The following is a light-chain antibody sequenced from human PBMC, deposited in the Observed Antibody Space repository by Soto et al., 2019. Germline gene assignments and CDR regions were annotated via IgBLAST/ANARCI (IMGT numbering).Light chain of an antibody. V-gene: IGKV3-15*01. CDR1: QSVSSN. CDR2: GAS. CDR3: QQYNNWPRALT. J-gene: IGKJ4*01. Sequence: EIVMTQSPATLSVSPGERATLSCRASQSVSSNLAWYQQKPGHAPRLLIYGASTRATGIPARFSGSGSGTEFTLTISSLQSEDFAVYYCQQYNNWPRALTFGGGTKVEIK.